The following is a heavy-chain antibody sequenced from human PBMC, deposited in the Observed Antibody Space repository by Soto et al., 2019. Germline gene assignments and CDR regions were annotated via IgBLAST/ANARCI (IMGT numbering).Heavy chain of an antibody. Sequence: LSLTCTVSGGSVSSGSYYWSWIRQPPGKGLEWIGYMYYSGSTNYNPSLKSRVTISLDTSKNQFSLKLSSVTAADTAVYFCARTRDFWSGNDAFDIWGPGTMLTVSS. CDR1: GGSVSSGSYY. D-gene: IGHD3-3*01. CDR3: ARTRDFWSGNDAFDI. V-gene: IGHV4-61*01. CDR2: MYYSGST. J-gene: IGHJ3*02.